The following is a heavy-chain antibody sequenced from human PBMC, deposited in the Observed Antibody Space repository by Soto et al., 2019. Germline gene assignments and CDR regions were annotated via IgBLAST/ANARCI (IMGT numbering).Heavy chain of an antibody. Sequence: SETLSLTCSVSGGSISSGDYYWSWIRQPPGKGLEWIGYIYYSGSTNYNPSLKSRVTISVDTSKSQFSLELTSVTATDTAVYYCARQGFGALHGLVDVWGQGTTVTVS. D-gene: IGHD3-10*01. CDR3: ARQGFGALHGLVDV. CDR2: IYYSGST. J-gene: IGHJ6*02. V-gene: IGHV4-61*08. CDR1: GGSISSGDYY.